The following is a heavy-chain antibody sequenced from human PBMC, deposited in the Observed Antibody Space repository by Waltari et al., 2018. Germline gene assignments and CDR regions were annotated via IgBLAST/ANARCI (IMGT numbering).Heavy chain of an antibody. J-gene: IGHJ4*02. V-gene: IGHV4-34*01. Sequence: QVQLQQWGAGLLKPSETLSLTCAVYGGSFSGYYWSWIRQPPGKGLEWIGEINHSGSTNSNPSLKSRVTISVDTSKNQFSLKLSSVTAADTAVYYCARKIVGSFDYWGQGTLVTVSS. CDR2: INHSGST. CDR3: ARKIVGSFDY. D-gene: IGHD1-26*01. CDR1: GGSFSGYY.